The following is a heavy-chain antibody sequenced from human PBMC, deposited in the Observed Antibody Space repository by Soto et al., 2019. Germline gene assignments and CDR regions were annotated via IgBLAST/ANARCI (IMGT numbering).Heavy chain of an antibody. Sequence: QVQLVESGGGVVQPGRSLRVSCVASGFTFSNYVMHWVRQAPGKGLEWVAGISIDGNSEHYADSVKGRFTISRENSTNTVYLQMNSLRVKDTSVYYCATEDYGSGRAGTFFQWSQGTLVTVSS. V-gene: IGHV3-30-3*01. J-gene: IGHJ1*01. CDR2: ISIDGNSE. CDR3: ATEDYGSGRAGTFFQ. CDR1: GFTFSNYV. D-gene: IGHD2-21*01.